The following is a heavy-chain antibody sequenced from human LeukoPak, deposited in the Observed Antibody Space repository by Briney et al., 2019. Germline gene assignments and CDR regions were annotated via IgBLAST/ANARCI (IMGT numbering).Heavy chain of an antibody. J-gene: IGHJ6*04. Sequence: SETLSLTCTVSGDSITSRAYYWSWIRQHPGTGLEWIGYIYHSGSTYYDPSLMTRVTMSVDTSKNQFSLKLTSVTAADTAVYYCARDLFVGGLDVWGKGTTVTVSS. D-gene: IGHD3-16*01. V-gene: IGHV4-31*03. CDR2: IYHSGST. CDR3: ARDLFVGGLDV. CDR1: GDSITSRAYY.